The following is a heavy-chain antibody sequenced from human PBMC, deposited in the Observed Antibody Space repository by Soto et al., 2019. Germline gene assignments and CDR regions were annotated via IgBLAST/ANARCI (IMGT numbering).Heavy chain of an antibody. D-gene: IGHD3-3*01. CDR1: GFTFSSYA. Sequence: GGSLRLSCAASGFTFSSYAMHWVRQAPGKGLEYVSAISSNGGSTYYANSVKGTFTISRDNSKNTLYLQMGSLRAEDMAVYYCATGGRITIFGVVIPPGSFDIWGQGTMVTFSS. J-gene: IGHJ3*02. CDR3: ATGGRITIFGVVIPPGSFDI. V-gene: IGHV3-64*01. CDR2: ISSNGGST.